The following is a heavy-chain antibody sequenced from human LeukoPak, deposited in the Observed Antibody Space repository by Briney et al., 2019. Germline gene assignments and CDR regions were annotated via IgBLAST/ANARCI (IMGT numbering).Heavy chain of an antibody. Sequence: GGSLRLSCAASGFTFSSYGMSWVRQAPGKGLEWVSAISGSGGSTYYADSVKGRFTISRDNSKNTLYLQMNSLRAEDTALYYCARGPYYYDSSGYLYYRYFDYWGQGTLVTVSS. J-gene: IGHJ4*02. V-gene: IGHV3-23*01. CDR3: ARGPYYYDSSGYLYYRYFDY. CDR2: ISGSGGST. D-gene: IGHD3-22*01. CDR1: GFTFSSYG.